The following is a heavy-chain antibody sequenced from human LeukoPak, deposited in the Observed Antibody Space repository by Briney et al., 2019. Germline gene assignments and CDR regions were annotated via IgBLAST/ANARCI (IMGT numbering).Heavy chain of an antibody. J-gene: IGHJ3*02. D-gene: IGHD3-22*01. CDR3: VRETSSGNAFDI. Sequence: ASVKVSCKASGYTFTGYYMHWVRQAPGQGLEWMGWINPNSGGTNYAQKLQGRVTMTRDMSTSTVYMELSSLRSEDTAVYYCVRETSSGNAFDIWGQGTMVTVSS. CDR2: INPNSGGT. CDR1: GYTFTGYY. V-gene: IGHV1-2*02.